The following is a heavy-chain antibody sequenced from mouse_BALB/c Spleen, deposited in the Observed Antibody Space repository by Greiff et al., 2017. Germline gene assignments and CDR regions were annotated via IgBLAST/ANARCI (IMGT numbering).Heavy chain of an antibody. J-gene: IGHJ1*01. CDR1: GYTFTSYW. Sequence: QVQLQQSGAELAKPGASVKMSCKASGYTFTSYWMHWVKQRPGQGLEWIGYINPSTGYTEYNQKFKDKATLTADKSSSTAYMQLSSLTSEDSAVYYCARGYYGSSSYWYFDGWGAGTTVTVSS. V-gene: IGHV1-7*01. D-gene: IGHD1-1*01. CDR2: INPSTGYT. CDR3: ARGYYGSSSYWYFDG.